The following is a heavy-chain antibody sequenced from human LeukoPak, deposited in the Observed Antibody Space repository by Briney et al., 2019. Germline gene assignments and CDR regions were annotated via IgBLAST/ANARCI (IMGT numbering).Heavy chain of an antibody. CDR2: LNWNGGTS. J-gene: IGHJ4*02. CDR1: GFTFDDNG. D-gene: IGHD3-10*01. Sequence: GGSLRLSCAASGFTFDDNGMSWVRQAPGKGLEWVSGLNWNGGTSGYADSVKGRFTISRDNAKNFLYLQMNSLRAEDTALYYCATHSYYYGSGSYPHYLDYWGQGTLVTVSS. V-gene: IGHV3-20*04. CDR3: ATHSYYYGSGSYPHYLDY.